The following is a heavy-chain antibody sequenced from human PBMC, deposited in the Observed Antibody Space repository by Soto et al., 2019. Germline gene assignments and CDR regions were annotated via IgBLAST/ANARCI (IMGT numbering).Heavy chain of an antibody. J-gene: IGHJ6*02. V-gene: IGHV1-69*13. CDR2: IIPIFGTA. Sequence: SVKVSCKASGGTFSSYAISWVRQAPGQGLEWMGGIIPIFGTANYAQKFQGRVTITADESTSTAYMELSSLRSEDTAVYYCARRSIVVVPAADIPTPHRATWFENYYYYYGMDVWGQGTTVTVSS. CDR3: ARRSIVVVPAADIPTPHRATWFENYYYYYGMDV. CDR1: GGTFSSYA. D-gene: IGHD2-2*01.